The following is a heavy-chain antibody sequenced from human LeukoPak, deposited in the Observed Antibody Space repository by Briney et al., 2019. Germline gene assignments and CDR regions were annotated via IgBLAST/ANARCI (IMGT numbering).Heavy chain of an antibody. CDR2: IQRKTDGGTT. J-gene: IGHJ4*02. D-gene: IGHD4-17*01. CDR1: GFTFSNAW. V-gene: IGHV3-15*01. Sequence: GGSLRLSCAASGFTFSNAWMNWVRQAPGKGVEWVGRIQRKTDGGTTEYAAPVKGRFTISRDDSKNTVYLQMNTLTTEDTAVYYCTTATVPPSWGQGTLVTVSS. CDR3: TTATVPPS.